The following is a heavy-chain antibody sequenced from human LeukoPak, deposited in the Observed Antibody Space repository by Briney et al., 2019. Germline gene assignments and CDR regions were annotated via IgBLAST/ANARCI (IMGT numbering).Heavy chain of an antibody. CDR1: GGSISSSSYY. CDR3: ARDWYGGNSGSFDY. CDR2: IYYSGST. D-gene: IGHD4-23*01. Sequence: SETLSLTCTVSGGSISSSSYYWGWLRQPPGKGLEWIGSIYYSGSTYYNPSLKSRVTISVDTSKNQFSLKLGSVTAADTAVYYCARDWYGGNSGSFDYWGQGTLVTVSS. V-gene: IGHV4-39*07. J-gene: IGHJ4*02.